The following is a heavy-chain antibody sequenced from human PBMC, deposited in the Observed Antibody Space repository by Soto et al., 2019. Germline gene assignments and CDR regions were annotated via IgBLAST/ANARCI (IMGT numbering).Heavy chain of an antibody. CDR1: GYTSADFG. CDR3: VRDQKYFRVNGNWFDS. J-gene: IGHJ5*01. D-gene: IGHD2-2*01. V-gene: IGHV1-18*04. CDR2: VSGNNGAS. Sequence: ASVKVSCKASGYTSADFGISWVRQAPGQGLEWMGWVSGNNGASNPAPKVQGRITMTLDTSTGVSYMTLRSLRSDDTAIYYCVRDQKYFRVNGNWFDSWGQGTLVTVSS.